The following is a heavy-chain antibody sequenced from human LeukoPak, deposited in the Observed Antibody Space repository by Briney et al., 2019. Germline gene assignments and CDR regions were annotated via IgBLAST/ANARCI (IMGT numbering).Heavy chain of an antibody. V-gene: IGHV3-33*01. CDR3: ARDRCTSTSCNTPGGY. D-gene: IGHD2-2*02. CDR2: IWYDGTNE. CDR1: GFTFSSYG. J-gene: IGHJ4*02. Sequence: GGSLRLSCAASGFTFSSYGMHWVRQAPGKGLEWVALIWYDGTNEHYADSVKGRFTISRDNSKNTVYLRMNSLRAEDTAVYYCARDRCTSTSCNTPGGYWGQGTLVTVSS.